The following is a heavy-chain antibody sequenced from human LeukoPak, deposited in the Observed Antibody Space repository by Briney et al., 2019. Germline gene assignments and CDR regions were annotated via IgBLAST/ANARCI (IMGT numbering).Heavy chain of an antibody. CDR3: AREGSMVRGVPSGMDV. CDR1: GGTFSSYA. J-gene: IGHJ6*02. CDR2: IIPILGIA. V-gene: IGHV1-69*04. D-gene: IGHD3-10*01. Sequence: SVKVSCKASGGTFSSYAISWVRQAPGQGLEWMGRIIPILGIANYAQKFQGRVTITADKSTSTAYMELSSLRSEDTAVYYCAREGSMVRGVPSGMDVWGQGTTVTVSS.